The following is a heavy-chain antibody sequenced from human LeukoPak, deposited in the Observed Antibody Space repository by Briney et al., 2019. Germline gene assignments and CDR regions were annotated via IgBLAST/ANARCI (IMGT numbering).Heavy chain of an antibody. D-gene: IGHD6-6*01. J-gene: IGHJ4*02. V-gene: IGHV5-51*01. Sequence: GESLKISCKGSGYTFTNYWIGWVRQMPGKGLEWMGIIYPGDSDTRYSPSFQGQVTISADKSISTAYLQWSSLKASDTAMYYCARHPISSSSPNFDYWGQGTLVTVSS. CDR3: ARHPISSSSPNFDY. CDR2: IYPGDSDT. CDR1: GYTFTNYW.